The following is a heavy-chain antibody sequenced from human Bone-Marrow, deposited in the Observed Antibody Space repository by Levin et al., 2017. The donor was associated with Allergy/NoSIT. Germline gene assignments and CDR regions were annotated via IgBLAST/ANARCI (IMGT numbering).Heavy chain of an antibody. J-gene: IGHJ5*02. Sequence: GGSLRLSCAASGFTFSTYWMHWVRQAPGKGLVCVSRIQSNGKTNYADSVKGRFTISRDNAKNPLYLQMNSLTVDDTAVYYCARDRFYYDSGSNFSWLDPWGQGTLVTVSS. CDR3: ARDRFYYDSGSNFSWLDP. V-gene: IGHV3-74*01. CDR1: GFTFSTYW. CDR2: IQSNGKT. D-gene: IGHD3-10*01.